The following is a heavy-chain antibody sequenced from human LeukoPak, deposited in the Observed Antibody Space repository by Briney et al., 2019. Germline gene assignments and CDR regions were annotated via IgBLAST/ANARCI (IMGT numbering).Heavy chain of an antibody. V-gene: IGHV4-59*01. CDR1: GGSISSYY. J-gene: IGHJ3*02. Sequence: SETLSLTCTVSGGSISSYYWSWIRQPPGKGLEWIGYFYYSGNTNYNPSLKSRVTISVDTSKNQFSLKLSSVTAADTAVYYCARDHGSGSWYGDAFDIWGQGTMATVSS. D-gene: IGHD6-13*01. CDR2: FYYSGNT. CDR3: ARDHGSGSWYGDAFDI.